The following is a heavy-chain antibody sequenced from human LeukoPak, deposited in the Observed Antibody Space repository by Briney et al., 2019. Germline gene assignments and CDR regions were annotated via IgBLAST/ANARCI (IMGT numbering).Heavy chain of an antibody. J-gene: IGHJ5*02. CDR2: INHSGST. V-gene: IGHV4-34*01. D-gene: IGHD4-17*01. CDR3: ARLRGYGDYKNWFDP. CDR1: GGSFSGYY. Sequence: PSETLSLTCAVYGGSFSGYYWSWIRQPPGKGLEWIGEINHSGSTNYNPSLKSRATISVDKSKNQFSLKLSSVTAADTAVYYCARLRGYGDYKNWFDPWGQGTLVTVSS.